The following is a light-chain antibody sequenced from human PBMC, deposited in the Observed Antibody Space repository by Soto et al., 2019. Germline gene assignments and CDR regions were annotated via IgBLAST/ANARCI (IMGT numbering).Light chain of an antibody. V-gene: IGKV2-30*02. CDR2: KVS. J-gene: IGKJ5*01. Sequence: DVVVTQSPLSLPVTLGQAASISCRSSQSLVHRDGNTYLSWFRQRPGQSPRRLIYKVSNREAGVPDRFSGSGSGTDFTLKISRVEAEDVGHYYCMQGSHWPPITFGQGTRLEIK. CDR3: MQGSHWPPIT. CDR1: QSLVHRDGNTY.